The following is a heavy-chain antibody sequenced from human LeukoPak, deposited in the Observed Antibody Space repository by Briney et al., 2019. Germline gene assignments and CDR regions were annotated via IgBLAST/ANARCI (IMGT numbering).Heavy chain of an antibody. J-gene: IGHJ5*01. CDR3: ARDNDPDYSTSPGWFDS. CDR2: ISSDGGNK. V-gene: IGHV3-30-3*01. CDR1: GLSFSDYA. Sequence: GGSLRLSCAAPGLSFSDYAMNWVRRAPGKGLEWVAVISSDGGNKFYADSVKGRFTVSRDNSRNTLYLQMNSLTVEDTAVYYCARDNDPDYSTSPGWFDSWGPGTLVTVSS. D-gene: IGHD6-13*01.